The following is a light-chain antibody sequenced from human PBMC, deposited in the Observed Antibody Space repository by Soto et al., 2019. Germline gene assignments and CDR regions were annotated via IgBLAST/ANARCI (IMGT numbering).Light chain of an antibody. CDR1: LPISNY. CDR2: AAS. Sequence: IQMTQSPSFLSASVGDRVTISCRASLPISNYLAWYKQKPGKIPNLLIYAASTLQAGVPSRFSGSGSGTDLTITLSSLQPEDVEAYYCQKYNSAPLTFGGGTKVDIK. V-gene: IGKV1-27*01. CDR3: QKYNSAPLT. J-gene: IGKJ4*01.